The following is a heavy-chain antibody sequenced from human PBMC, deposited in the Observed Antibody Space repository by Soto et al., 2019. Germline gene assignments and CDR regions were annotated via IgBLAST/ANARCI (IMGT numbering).Heavy chain of an antibody. V-gene: IGHV3-48*02. CDR3: AREGGSYYDSSLSHWFDP. CDR2: ISSSSSTI. J-gene: IGHJ5*02. Sequence: GGSLRLSCAASGFTFSSYSMNWVRQAPGEGLEWVSYISSSSSTIYCADSVKGRFTISRDNAKISLYLQMNSLRDEGTAVYYCAREGGSYYDSSLSHWFDPWGQGTLVTVSS. D-gene: IGHD3-22*01. CDR1: GFTFSSYS.